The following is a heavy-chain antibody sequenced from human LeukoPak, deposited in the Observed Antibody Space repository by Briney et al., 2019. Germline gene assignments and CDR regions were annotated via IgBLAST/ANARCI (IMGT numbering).Heavy chain of an antibody. D-gene: IGHD3-22*01. J-gene: IGHJ4*02. V-gene: IGHV1-46*01. Sequence: APVKVSCKASGYTFTSYYMHWVRQAPGQGLEWMGIINPSGGSTSYAQKFQGRVTMTRDMSTSTVYMELSSLRSEDTAVYYCARDFNGYSPFDYWGQGTLVTVSS. CDR2: INPSGGST. CDR1: GYTFTSYY. CDR3: ARDFNGYSPFDY.